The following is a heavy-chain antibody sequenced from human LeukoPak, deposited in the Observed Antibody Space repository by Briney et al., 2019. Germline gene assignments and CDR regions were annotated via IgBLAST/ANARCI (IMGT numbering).Heavy chain of an antibody. Sequence: PGGSLRLSYAASGFTFSSYWMSWVRQAPGKGLEWVANIKQDGSEKYYVDSVKGRFTISRDNAKNSLYLQMNSLRAEDTAVYYCARDQSSSSDPSFDYWGQGTLVTVSS. D-gene: IGHD6-6*01. CDR1: GFTFSSYW. CDR2: IKQDGSEK. J-gene: IGHJ4*02. V-gene: IGHV3-7*01. CDR3: ARDQSSSSDPSFDY.